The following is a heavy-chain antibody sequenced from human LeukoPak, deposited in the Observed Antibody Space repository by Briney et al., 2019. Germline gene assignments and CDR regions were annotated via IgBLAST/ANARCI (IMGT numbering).Heavy chain of an antibody. CDR2: IIPILGIA. CDR3: STGDYDDAFDI. D-gene: IGHD4-17*01. CDR1: GGTFSSYA. V-gene: IGHV1-69*04. J-gene: IGHJ3*02. Sequence: SVTVSCKASGGTFSSYAISWVRQAPGQGLEWMGRIIPILGIANYAQKFQGRVTITADKSTSTAYMELSSLRSEDTAVYYCSTGDYDDAFDIWGQGTMVSVSS.